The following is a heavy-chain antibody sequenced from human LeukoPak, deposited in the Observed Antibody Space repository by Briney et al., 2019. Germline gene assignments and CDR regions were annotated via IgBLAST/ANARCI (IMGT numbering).Heavy chain of an antibody. V-gene: IGHV4-39*01. D-gene: IGHD6-19*01. J-gene: IGHJ4*02. CDR2: IYYSGST. Sequence: SETLSLTCTVSGGSISSSSYYWGWIRQPPGKGLEWLGSIYYSGSTYYNPCLKSRVTISVDTTKNQFSLKLGSVTAADTAVYYCARGNSSGWCEGGSYFDYWGQGTLVTVSS. CDR3: ARGNSSGWCEGGSYFDY. CDR1: GGSISSSSYY.